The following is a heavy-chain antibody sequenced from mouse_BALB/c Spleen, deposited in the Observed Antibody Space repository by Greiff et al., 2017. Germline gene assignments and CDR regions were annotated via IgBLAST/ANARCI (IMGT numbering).Heavy chain of an antibody. CDR1: GFTFSSYA. CDR3: ARNPYYSAMDY. V-gene: IGHV5-9-4*01. Sequence: EVMLVESGGGLVKPGGSLKLSCAASGFTFSSYAMSWVRQSPEKRLEWVAEISSGGSYTYYPDTVTGRFTISRDNAKNTLYLEMSSLRSEDTAMYYSARNPYYSAMDYWGQGTSVTVSS. CDR2: ISSGGSYT. J-gene: IGHJ4*01.